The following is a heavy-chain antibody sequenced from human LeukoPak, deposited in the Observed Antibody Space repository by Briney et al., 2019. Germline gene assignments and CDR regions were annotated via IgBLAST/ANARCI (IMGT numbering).Heavy chain of an antibody. D-gene: IGHD4-23*01. CDR1: GGTFSIYA. V-gene: IGHV1-69*13. CDR3: ARGGYGGRKEFDY. J-gene: IGHJ4*02. CDR2: IIPIFGTA. Sequence: GASVTVSCTASGGTFSIYAISWVRQAPGQGLEWMGGIIPIFGTANYAQKFQGRVTITADESTSTAYMELSSLRSEDTAVYYCARGGYGGRKEFDYWGQGTLVTVSS.